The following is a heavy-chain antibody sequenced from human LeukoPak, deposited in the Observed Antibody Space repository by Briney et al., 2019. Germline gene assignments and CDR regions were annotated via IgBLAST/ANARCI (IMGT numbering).Heavy chain of an antibody. Sequence: PGGSLRLSCAASEFTFSSYAMHWVRQAPGKGLEWVAVISYDGRNKYYADSVKGRFTISRDNSKNTLYLQMNSLRAEDTAVYYCAELGITMIGGVWGKGTTVTISS. J-gene: IGHJ6*04. V-gene: IGHV3-30*04. D-gene: IGHD3-10*02. CDR1: EFTFSSYA. CDR3: AELGITMIGGV. CDR2: ISYDGRNK.